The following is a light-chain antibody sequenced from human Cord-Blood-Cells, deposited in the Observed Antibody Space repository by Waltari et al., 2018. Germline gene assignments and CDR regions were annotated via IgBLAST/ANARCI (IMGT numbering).Light chain of an antibody. CDR1: SLRSYY. V-gene: IGLV3-19*01. CDR2: GKN. J-gene: IGLJ2*01. Sequence: SSELTQDPAVSVALGQTVRITCQGDSLRSYYASWYQQKPGQAPELVIYGKNKRPSGIPDRFSGSSSGNTASLTITGAQAEDEADYYCNSRDSSGNHVVFGGGTKLTVL. CDR3: NSRDSSGNHVV.